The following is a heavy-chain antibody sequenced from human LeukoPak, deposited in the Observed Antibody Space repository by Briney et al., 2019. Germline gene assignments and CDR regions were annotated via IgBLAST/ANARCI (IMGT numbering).Heavy chain of an antibody. D-gene: IGHD2-15*01. V-gene: IGHV4-30-4*01. CDR2: IYYSGST. CDR3: ARGWCSGGSCYPNWFDP. Sequence: SQTLSLTCTVSGGSISSGDYYWSWIRQPPGKGLEWIGYIYYSGSTYYNPSLKSRVTISVDTSKNQFSLKLSSVTAADTAVYYCARGWCSGGSCYPNWFDPWGQGTLVTVSS. CDR1: GGSISSGDYY. J-gene: IGHJ5*02.